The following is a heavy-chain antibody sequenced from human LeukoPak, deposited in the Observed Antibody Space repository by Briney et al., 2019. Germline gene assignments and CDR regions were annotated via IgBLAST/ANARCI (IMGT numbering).Heavy chain of an antibody. CDR3: ARGKVGGVIVIPTFDY. Sequence: SETLSLTCTVSGGSISSYYWSWIRQPPGKGLEWIGYIYYSGSTNYNPSLKSRVTISVDTSKNQFSLKLSSVTAADPAVYYCARGKVGGVIVIPTFDYWGQGTLVTVSS. CDR1: GGSISSYY. V-gene: IGHV4-59*08. D-gene: IGHD3-16*02. CDR2: IYYSGST. J-gene: IGHJ4*02.